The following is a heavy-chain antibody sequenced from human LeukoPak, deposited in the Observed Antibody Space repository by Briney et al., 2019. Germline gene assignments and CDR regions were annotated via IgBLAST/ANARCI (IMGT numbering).Heavy chain of an antibody. D-gene: IGHD2-8*01. V-gene: IGHV3-30*19. J-gene: IGHJ6*02. CDR1: EFTFRNYG. CDR2: ISYDGSNK. CDR3: ARGPERTGVGTRYYYDMDV. Sequence: GTSLRLSCAASEFTFRNYGMHWVRQAPGKGLEWVAVISYDGSNKYYADSVKGRFTISRDNSKNTLYLQMNSLRAEDTAVYYCARGPERTGVGTRYYYDMDVWGQGTRSPSP.